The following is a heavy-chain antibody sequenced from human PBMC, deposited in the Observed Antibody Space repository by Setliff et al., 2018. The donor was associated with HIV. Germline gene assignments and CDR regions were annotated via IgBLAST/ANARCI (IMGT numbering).Heavy chain of an antibody. Sequence: PSETLSLTCTVSGGSMNSDSYSWTWLRQPAGKGPELIGHIYVGGSVVYSPSLASRVTISLVPSKNQFSLDLSSVTAADTAKYYCARARTIGVSAVFFDPWGQGTPGTV. CDR3: ARARTIGVSAVFFDP. CDR1: GGSMNSDSYS. V-gene: IGHV4-61*09. D-gene: IGHD3-3*01. CDR2: IYVGGSV. J-gene: IGHJ5*02.